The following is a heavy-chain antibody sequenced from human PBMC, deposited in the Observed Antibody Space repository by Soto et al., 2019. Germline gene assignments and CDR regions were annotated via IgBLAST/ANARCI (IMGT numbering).Heavy chain of an antibody. CDR2: IYYSGNT. Sequence: SETLSLTCTVSSGSISGFFWSWIRQSPGRGLEWIGDIYYSGNTNYNPSLKSRVTISVDTSKNQFSLKLSSVTAADTAVYYYARTSPFTFFDYWGQGTLVTVSS. V-gene: IGHV4-59*01. CDR3: ARTSPFTFFDY. J-gene: IGHJ4*02. CDR1: SGSISGFF.